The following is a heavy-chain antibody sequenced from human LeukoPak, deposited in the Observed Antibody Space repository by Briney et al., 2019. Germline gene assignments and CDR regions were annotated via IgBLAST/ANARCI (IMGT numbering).Heavy chain of an antibody. V-gene: IGHV1-8*03. Sequence: GASVKVSCKASGYTFTGYYMHWVRQATGQGLEWMGWMNPNSGNTGYAQKFQGRVTITRNTSISTAYMELSSLRSEDTAVYYRARSYTAMVTGYYYYMDVWGKGTTVTVSS. D-gene: IGHD5-18*01. CDR3: ARSYTAMVTGYYYYMDV. CDR1: GYTFTGYY. J-gene: IGHJ6*03. CDR2: MNPNSGNT.